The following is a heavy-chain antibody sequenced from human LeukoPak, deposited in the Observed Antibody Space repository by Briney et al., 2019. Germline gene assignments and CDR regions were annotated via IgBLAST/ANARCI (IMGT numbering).Heavy chain of an antibody. CDR3: ARNSHNVFWSGSYDY. J-gene: IGHJ4*02. Sequence: ASVKVSCKASGYTFTGYYMHWVRQAPGQGLEWMGWINPNSGGTNYAQKFQGRVTMTRDTSISTAYMELSRPRSDDTAVYYCARNSHNVFWSGSYDYWGQGTLVTVSS. CDR1: GYTFTGYY. V-gene: IGHV1-2*02. CDR2: INPNSGGT. D-gene: IGHD3-3*01.